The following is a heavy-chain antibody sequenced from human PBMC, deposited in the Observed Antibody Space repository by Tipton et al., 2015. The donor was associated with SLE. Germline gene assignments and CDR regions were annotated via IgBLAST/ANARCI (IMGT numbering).Heavy chain of an antibody. Sequence: TLSLTCTVSGGSISSGDYYWSWIRQPPGKGLEWIGYIYYSGSTYYNPSLKSRVTISVDTSKNQFSLKLSSVTAADTAVYYCARVAGPAALGYFDYWGQGTLVTVSS. CDR2: IYYSGST. J-gene: IGHJ4*02. D-gene: IGHD6-13*01. CDR3: ARVAGPAALGYFDY. V-gene: IGHV4-30-4*08. CDR1: GGSISSGDYY.